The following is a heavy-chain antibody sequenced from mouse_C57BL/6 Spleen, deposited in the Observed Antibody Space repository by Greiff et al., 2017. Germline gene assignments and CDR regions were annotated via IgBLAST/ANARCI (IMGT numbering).Heavy chain of an antibody. J-gene: IGHJ2*01. V-gene: IGHV6-3*01. CDR3: TGAVITTVVAPDY. Sequence: EVKLMESGGGLVQPGGSMKLSCVASGFTFSNYWMNWVRQSPEKGLEWVAQIRLKSDNYATHYAESVKGRFTISRDDSKSSVYLQMNNLRAEDTGIYYCTGAVITTVVAPDYWGQGTTLTVSS. D-gene: IGHD1-1*01. CDR2: IRLKSDNYAT. CDR1: GFTFSNYW.